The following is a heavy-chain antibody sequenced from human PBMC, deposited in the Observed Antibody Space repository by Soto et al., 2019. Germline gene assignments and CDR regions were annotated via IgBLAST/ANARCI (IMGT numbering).Heavy chain of an antibody. D-gene: IGHD2-15*01. V-gene: IGHV1-69*06. CDR2: IIPLFGTT. CDR1: GGTFSKFV. J-gene: IGHJ4*02. CDR3: AIREGVAGPATYISPGYYFDC. Sequence: QVQLVQSGAEVKKPGSSVTVSCRASGGTFSKFVVSWVRQAPGQGLEWMGGIIPLFGTTNYAQKFQCRVTITADKSTTTDYMELSSLRSDDKAVDYCAIREGVAGPATYISPGYYFDCWGQGTLVTVSS.